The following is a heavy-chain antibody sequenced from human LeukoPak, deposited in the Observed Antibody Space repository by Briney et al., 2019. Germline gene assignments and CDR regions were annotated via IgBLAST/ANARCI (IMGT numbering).Heavy chain of an antibody. CDR2: ISAYNGNT. V-gene: IGHV1-18*01. CDR1: GYTFTNYD. Sequence: ASVKVSCKASGYTFTNYDLNWVRQATGQGLEWMGWISAYNGNTNYAQKLQGRVTMTTDTSTSTAYMELRSLRSDDTAVYYCARSKGYYYGSGSYFDYWGQGTLVTVSS. D-gene: IGHD3-10*01. CDR3: ARSKGYYYGSGSYFDY. J-gene: IGHJ4*02.